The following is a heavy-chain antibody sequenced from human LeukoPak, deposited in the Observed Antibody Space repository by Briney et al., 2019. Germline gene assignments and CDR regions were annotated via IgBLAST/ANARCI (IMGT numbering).Heavy chain of an antibody. CDR1: DVSFSSGSYY. CDR3: ALEGDY. V-gene: IGHV4-61*02. J-gene: IGHJ4*02. Sequence: SETLSLTCTVSDVSFSSGSYYWSWIRQPAGKGLEWIVRIYTSGSTNYNPSLKSRVTISVDTSKNQFSLKLSSVTAADTAVYYCALEGDYWGQGTLVTVSS. CDR2: IYTSGST.